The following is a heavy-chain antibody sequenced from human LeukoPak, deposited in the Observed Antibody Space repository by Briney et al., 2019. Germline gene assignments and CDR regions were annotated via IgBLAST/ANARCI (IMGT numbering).Heavy chain of an antibody. J-gene: IGHJ6*02. D-gene: IGHD5-18*01. V-gene: IGHV4-4*07. CDR2: IYTSEST. CDR3: ARDQGIQLWTRDYGMDA. Sequence: SETLSLTCTVSGGSISSYYWSWIRQPAGKGLEWLGRIYTSESTNYNPSLKSRVTMSVDTSKNQFSLKPSSVTAADTAVYYCARDQGIQLWTRDYGMDAWGQGTTVTVSS. CDR1: GGSISSYY.